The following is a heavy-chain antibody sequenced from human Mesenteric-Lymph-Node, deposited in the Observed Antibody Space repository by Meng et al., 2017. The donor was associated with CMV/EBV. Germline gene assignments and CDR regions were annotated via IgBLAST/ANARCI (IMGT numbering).Heavy chain of an antibody. D-gene: IGHD5/OR15-5a*01. CDR3: ARDSHSTIWPDY. CDR2: INSDGSST. Sequence: ETLSLTCAASGFTFSSYWMHWVRQAPGKGLVWVSRINSDGSSTSYADSVKGRFTISRDNAKNTLYLQMNSLRAEDTAVYYCARDSHSTIWPDYWGQGTLVTVSS. J-gene: IGHJ4*02. CDR1: GFTFSSYW. V-gene: IGHV3-74*01.